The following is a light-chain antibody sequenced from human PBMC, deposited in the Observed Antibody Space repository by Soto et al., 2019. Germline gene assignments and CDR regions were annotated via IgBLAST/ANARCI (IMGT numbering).Light chain of an antibody. J-gene: IGKJ2*01. Sequence: EIVLTQSPGTLSLSPGERATLSCRASEFLSSSYLVWYQQKPGQAPRLLIYAASRRATGIPDRFSGSGSATEYTLTINTLETEYFAVYYCQQQGTFGQGTKLEIK. CDR2: AAS. V-gene: IGKV3-20*01. CDR3: QQQGT. CDR1: EFLSSSY.